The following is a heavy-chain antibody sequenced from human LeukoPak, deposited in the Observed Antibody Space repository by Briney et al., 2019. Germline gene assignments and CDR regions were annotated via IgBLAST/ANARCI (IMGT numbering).Heavy chain of an antibody. V-gene: IGHV4-59*01. CDR1: GGSISSYY. Sequence: SETLSLTCTVSGGSISSYYWSWIRQPPGKGLEWIGYIYYSGSTNYNPSLKSRVTISVDTSKNQFSLKLSSVTAADTAVYYCARVPVRSPFHGGSNYFDYWGQGTLVTVSS. CDR3: ARVPVRSPFHGGSNYFDY. J-gene: IGHJ4*02. CDR2: IYYSGST. D-gene: IGHD2-15*01.